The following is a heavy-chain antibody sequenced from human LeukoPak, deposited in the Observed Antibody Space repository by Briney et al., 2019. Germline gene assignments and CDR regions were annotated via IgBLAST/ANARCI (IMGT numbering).Heavy chain of an antibody. D-gene: IGHD5-18*01. J-gene: IGHJ4*02. Sequence: EASVKVSCKASGYTFTGYYMHWVRQAPGQGLEWMGWINPNSGGTNYAQKFQGRVTMTRDTSISTAYMELSSLRSEDTAVYYCARDAAYGYDRFDYWGQGTQVTVSS. CDR3: ARDAAYGYDRFDY. V-gene: IGHV1-2*02. CDR1: GYTFTGYY. CDR2: INPNSGGT.